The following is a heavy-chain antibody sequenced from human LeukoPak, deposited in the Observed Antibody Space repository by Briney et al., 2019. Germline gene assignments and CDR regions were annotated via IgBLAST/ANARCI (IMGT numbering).Heavy chain of an antibody. CDR2: FDPEDGET. V-gene: IGHV1-24*01. J-gene: IGHJ4*02. CDR1: GYTLTELS. CDR3: ARAQYYFDY. Sequence: GASVKVSCKVSGYTLTELSMHWVRQAPGKGLEWMGGFDPEDGETIYAQKFQGRVTITADKSTSTAYVELSSLRSEDTAVYYCARAQYYFDYWGQGTLVTGSS.